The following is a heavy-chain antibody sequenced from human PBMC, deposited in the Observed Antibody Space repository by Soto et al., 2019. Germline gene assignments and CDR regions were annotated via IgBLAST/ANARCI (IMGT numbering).Heavy chain of an antibody. CDR3: ARDAEYYSLWSGYYPSRNGMDV. CDR2: IWYDGSKK. J-gene: IGHJ6*02. D-gene: IGHD3-3*01. V-gene: IGHV3-33*01. Sequence: QVQVVESGGGVVQPGRSLRLSCAASGFTFSTFGMHWVRQAPGKGLEWVSPIWYDGSKKSYGDSVKGRFTISRDNSRNKVYLQMNSLRAADTAVYYCARDAEYYSLWSGYYPSRNGMDVWGQGTTVTVS. CDR1: GFTFSTFG.